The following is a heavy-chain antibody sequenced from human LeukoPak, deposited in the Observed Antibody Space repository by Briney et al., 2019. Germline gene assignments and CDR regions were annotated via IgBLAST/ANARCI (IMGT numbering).Heavy chain of an antibody. D-gene: IGHD6-19*01. V-gene: IGHV4-38-2*02. CDR3: ARLRSGLLSVDAFDM. J-gene: IGHJ3*02. Sequence: KASETLSLTCTVSGYSISSGYYWGWIRQPPGKGLEWIGSIYHSGSTYYNPSLQSRITISVDTSKNQFSLKLRSVTAADTAVYYCARLRSGLLSVDAFDMWGQGTMVTVSS. CDR2: IYHSGST. CDR1: GYSISSGYY.